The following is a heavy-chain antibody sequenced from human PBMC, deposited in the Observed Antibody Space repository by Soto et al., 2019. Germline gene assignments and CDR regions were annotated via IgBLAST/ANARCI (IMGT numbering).Heavy chain of an antibody. V-gene: IGHV1-18*01. CDR1: GYAFSHYG. CDR3: ARDLDGSGSYYTDF. D-gene: IGHD3-10*01. CDR2: IGVYNGKT. J-gene: IGHJ4*02. Sequence: ASVKVSCKASGYAFSHYGISWVRLAPGQGLEWMGWIGVYNGKTNYAQKLQGRVTMTTDTSTSTAYMELRSLRSDDTAVYYCARDLDGSGSYYTDFWGQGTLVTVSS.